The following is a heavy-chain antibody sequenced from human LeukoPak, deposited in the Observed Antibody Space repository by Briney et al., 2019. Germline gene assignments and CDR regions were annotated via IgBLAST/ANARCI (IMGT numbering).Heavy chain of an antibody. Sequence: PGGSLRLSCAASGFTFSSYSMNWVRQTPGKGPEWVSVMYSNEKTYYADSVKGRFTISRDNAKKSLFLQMSSLRADDTAVYYCARLLNYLDSSGNNHDAFDLWGQGTMVTVSS. CDR3: ARLLNYLDSSGNNHDAFDL. D-gene: IGHD3-22*01. J-gene: IGHJ3*01. V-gene: IGHV3-21*01. CDR1: GFTFSSYS. CDR2: MYSNEKT.